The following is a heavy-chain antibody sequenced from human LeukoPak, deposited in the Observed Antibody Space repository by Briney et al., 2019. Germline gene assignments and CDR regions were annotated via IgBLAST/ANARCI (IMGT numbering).Heavy chain of an antibody. CDR1: GFTFDDSA. D-gene: IGHD3/OR15-3a*01. CDR2: ISWNSGST. J-gene: IGHJ5*02. Sequence: GGSLRLSCAASGFTFDDSAMHWVRQVPGKGLEWVSGISWNSGSTGYAGSVKGRFTMSRDNTKNSLYLQMNSLTPDDTALYYCVRGNFGPAQWFDPWGQGTLVTVSS. CDR3: VRGNFGPAQWFDP. V-gene: IGHV3-9*01.